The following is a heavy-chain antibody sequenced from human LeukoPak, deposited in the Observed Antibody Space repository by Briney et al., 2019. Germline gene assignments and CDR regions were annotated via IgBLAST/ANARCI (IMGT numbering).Heavy chain of an antibody. V-gene: IGHV4-39*01. J-gene: IGHJ4*02. CDR2: IYYSGST. CDR1: GGSISSSSYY. CDR3: ASRYDYSNYIDY. Sequence: PSETLSLTCTVSGGSISSSSYYWGWIRQPPGKGLEWIETIYYSGSTYYNPSLKSRVTISVDTSKNQFSLKLSSVTAADTAVYYCASRYDYSNYIDYWGQGTLVTVSS. D-gene: IGHD4-11*01.